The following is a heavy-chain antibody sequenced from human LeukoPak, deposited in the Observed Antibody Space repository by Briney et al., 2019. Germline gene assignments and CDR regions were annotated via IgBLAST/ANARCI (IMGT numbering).Heavy chain of an antibody. Sequence: PGGSLRLSCGVSGFTFSSYDMHWVRQAPGKGLEWVAVILYDGSNKNYADSVKGRFTISRDNSKNTLYLQMNSLRVEDTAVYYCAARGFRCRPATAENPLDCWGQGTLVTVSS. V-gene: IGHV3-30*03. CDR1: GFTFSSYD. CDR3: AARGFRCRPATAENPLDC. J-gene: IGHJ4*02. CDR2: ILYDGSNK. D-gene: IGHD5-12*01.